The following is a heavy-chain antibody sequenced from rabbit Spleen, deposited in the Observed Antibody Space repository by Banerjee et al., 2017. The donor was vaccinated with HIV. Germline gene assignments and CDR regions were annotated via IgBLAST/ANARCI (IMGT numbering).Heavy chain of an antibody. J-gene: IGHJ6*01. CDR1: GFSFSSNYW. Sequence: QSLEESGGDLVKPGASLTLTCTASGFSFSSNYWMCWVRQAPGKGPEWIACIYSDTTTNTHYATWAKGRFTISKTSSTTVTLQMTSLTVADTATYFCARSANPSNFDRFDFWGQGTLVTVS. CDR2: IYSDTTTNT. V-gene: IGHV1S40*01. D-gene: IGHD1-1*01. CDR3: ARSANPSNFDRFDF.